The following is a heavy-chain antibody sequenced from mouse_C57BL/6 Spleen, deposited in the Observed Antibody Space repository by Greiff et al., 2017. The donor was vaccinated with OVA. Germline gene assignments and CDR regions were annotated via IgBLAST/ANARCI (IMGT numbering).Heavy chain of an antibody. CDR3: ARQLRPGDYFDY. V-gene: IGHV1-42*01. CDR1: GYSFTGYY. D-gene: IGHD3-2*02. CDR2: INPSTGGT. J-gene: IGHJ2*01. Sequence: EVQVVESGPELVKPGASVKISCKASGYSFTGYYMNWVKQSPEKSLEWIGEINPSTGGTTYNQKFKAKATLTVDKSSSTAYMQLKSLTSEDSAVYYCARQLRPGDYFDYWGQGTTLTVSS.